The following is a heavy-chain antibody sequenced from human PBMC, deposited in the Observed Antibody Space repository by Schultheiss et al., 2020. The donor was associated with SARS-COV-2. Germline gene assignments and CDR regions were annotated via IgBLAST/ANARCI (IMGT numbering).Heavy chain of an antibody. CDR2: ISYSWST. D-gene: IGHD3-22*01. CDR1: GFTFSDYY. Sequence: GSLRLSCAASGFTFSDYYMSWIRQPPGKGLEWIGTISYSWSTSSNQSLQSRVTISVDTSKNQFSLKMTSVTAADTAVYYCARKSMDYDRGDHDAFNIWGPGTLVTVSS. CDR3: ARKSMDYDRGDHDAFNI. J-gene: IGHJ3*02. V-gene: IGHV4-38-2*01.